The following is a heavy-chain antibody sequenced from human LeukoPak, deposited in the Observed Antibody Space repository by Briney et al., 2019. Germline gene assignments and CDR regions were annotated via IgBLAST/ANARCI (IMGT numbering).Heavy chain of an antibody. J-gene: IGHJ1*01. Sequence: GGSLRLSCVASGFTFSSYSMNWVRQAPGKGLEWVSYISSSSSTIYYADSVKGRFTISRDNAKNSLYLQMNSLRDEDTAVYYCARDQSCSTTSCYDPEYFQHWGQGTLVTVS. CDR2: ISSSSSTI. D-gene: IGHD2-2*01. CDR1: GFTFSSYS. CDR3: ARDQSCSTTSCYDPEYFQH. V-gene: IGHV3-48*02.